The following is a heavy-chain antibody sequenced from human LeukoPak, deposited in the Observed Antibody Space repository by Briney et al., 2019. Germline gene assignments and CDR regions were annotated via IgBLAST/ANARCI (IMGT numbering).Heavy chain of an antibody. CDR3: ANQYSGSYWDYFYW. D-gene: IGHD1-26*01. CDR2: ISGSGGST. Sequence: TGGCLRLSCAASGFTLSSYAMSWVSHAPGNWLGWDSGISGSGGSTKYADSVKGRFTITRDKSKNTLYLQMNSLRAEDTAVYYCANQYSGSYWDYFYWWGQGTLVTVSS. CDR1: GFTLSSYA. J-gene: IGHJ4*02. V-gene: IGHV3-23*01.